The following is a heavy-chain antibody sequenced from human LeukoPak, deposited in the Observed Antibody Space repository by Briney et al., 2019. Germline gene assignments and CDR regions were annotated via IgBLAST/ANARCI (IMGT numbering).Heavy chain of an antibody. CDR2: ISSVSSFI. J-gene: IGHJ1*01. Sequence: GGSLRLSCTASGFTGGLSLSSSSMSWVRLAPGKGLEWVSSISSVSSFIFYADSVKGRFTISRDNAKNSVFLHMNSLRAEDTALYYCARDQGDFTLTAVQWGQGTLVTVSS. CDR1: GFTGGLSLSSSS. V-gene: IGHV3-21*06. D-gene: IGHD2-21*02. CDR3: ARDQGDFTLTAVQ.